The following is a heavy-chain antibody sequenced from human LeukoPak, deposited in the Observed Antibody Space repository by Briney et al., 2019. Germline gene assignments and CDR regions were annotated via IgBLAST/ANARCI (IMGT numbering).Heavy chain of an antibody. J-gene: IGHJ3*02. V-gene: IGHV4-59*01. CDR3: ARGQWERGGGAFDI. D-gene: IGHD1-26*01. Sequence: SETLSLTCTVSGGSISSYYWSWIRQPPGKGLEWIGYIYYSGSTNYNPSLKSRVTISVDTSKNQFSLKLSSVTAADTAVYYCARGQWERGGGAFDIWGQGTMVTVSS. CDR2: IYYSGST. CDR1: GGSISSYY.